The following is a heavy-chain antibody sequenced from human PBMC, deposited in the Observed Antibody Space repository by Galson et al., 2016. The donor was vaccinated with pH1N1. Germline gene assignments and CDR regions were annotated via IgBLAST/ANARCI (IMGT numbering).Heavy chain of an antibody. Sequence: CAISGDSVSSDSATWNWIRQSPSRGLEWLGRTYYRSKWYNDYAESVKSRIIISPDTSKNQLSLQLNSVTPADTAVYYCARGVIDYDFWSGYQDHAAFDIWG. D-gene: IGHD3-3*01. CDR2: TYYRSKWYN. CDR1: GDSVSSDSAT. CDR3: ARGVIDYDFWSGYQDHAAFDI. J-gene: IGHJ3*02. V-gene: IGHV6-1*01.